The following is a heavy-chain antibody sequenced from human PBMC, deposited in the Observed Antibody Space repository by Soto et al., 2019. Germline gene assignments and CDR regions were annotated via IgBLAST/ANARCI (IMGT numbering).Heavy chain of an antibody. Sequence: HPGGSLRLSCAASGFTFGSHAMSWVRQAPGKGLEWVSAVSGSGGSTYYADSVKGRFTISRDNSKNTLYLQMNSLRAEDTAVYYCAKDLPDPGYYWGQGTLVTVSS. J-gene: IGHJ4*02. CDR2: VSGSGGST. V-gene: IGHV3-23*01. CDR3: AKDLPDPGYY. CDR1: GFTFGSHA.